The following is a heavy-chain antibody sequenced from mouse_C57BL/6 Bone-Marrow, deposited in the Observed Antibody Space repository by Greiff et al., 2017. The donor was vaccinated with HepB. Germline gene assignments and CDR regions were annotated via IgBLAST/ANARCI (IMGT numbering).Heavy chain of an antibody. CDR1: GYTFTSYW. Sequence: QVQLQQPGAELVKPGASVKLSCKASGYTFTSYWMHWVKQRPGQGLEWIGMIHPSSGSTNYNEKFKSKATLTVDKSSSTAYMQRSSLTSEDSAVYYCANLYDLGVMDYWGQGTSVTVSS. J-gene: IGHJ4*01. CDR3: ANLYDLGVMDY. V-gene: IGHV1-64*01. CDR2: IHPSSGST. D-gene: IGHD2-3*01.